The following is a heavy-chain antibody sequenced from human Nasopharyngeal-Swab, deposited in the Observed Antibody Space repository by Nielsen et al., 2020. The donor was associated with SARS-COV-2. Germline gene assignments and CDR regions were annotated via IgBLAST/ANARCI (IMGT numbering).Heavy chain of an antibody. CDR3: VRMGDYTWNGFDI. CDR2: IKKDGSEK. V-gene: IGHV3-7*01. J-gene: IGHJ3*02. Sequence: VRQALGKGLEWVANIKKDGSEKYYVDSVKGRFTISRDNTKNSVYLQMNSLRAEDTAVYYCVRMGDYTWNGFDIWGQGTMVTVSS. D-gene: IGHD1-26*01.